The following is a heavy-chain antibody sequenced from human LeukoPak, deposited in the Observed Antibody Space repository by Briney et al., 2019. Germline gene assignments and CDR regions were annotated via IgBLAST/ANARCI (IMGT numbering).Heavy chain of an antibody. D-gene: IGHD5-18*01. CDR3: AKEYGYTYGEFDY. J-gene: IGHJ4*02. CDR1: GFTFSDFS. CDR2: IGSAI. V-gene: IGHV3-48*01. Sequence: GGSLRLSCVASGFTFSDFSLNWVRQAPGKGLEWISYIGSAIYYADSVKGRFTISRDNAKNSLYLQMNSLRAEDTAVYYCAKEYGYTYGEFDYWGQGTLVTVSS.